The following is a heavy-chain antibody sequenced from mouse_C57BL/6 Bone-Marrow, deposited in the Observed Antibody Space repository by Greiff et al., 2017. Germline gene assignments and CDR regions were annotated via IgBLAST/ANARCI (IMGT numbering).Heavy chain of an antibody. D-gene: IGHD4-1*01. CDR2: ISRGSSTI. CDR3: AKLGSYWYFDV. CDR1: GFTFSDYG. V-gene: IGHV5-17*01. Sequence: EVMLVESGGGLVKPGGSLKLSCAASGFTFSDYGMHWVRQAPEKGLEWVAYISRGSSTIYYADPVKGRFTISRDNAKNTLFLQMTSLRSEDTAMYYCAKLGSYWYFDVWGTGTTVTVSS. J-gene: IGHJ1*03.